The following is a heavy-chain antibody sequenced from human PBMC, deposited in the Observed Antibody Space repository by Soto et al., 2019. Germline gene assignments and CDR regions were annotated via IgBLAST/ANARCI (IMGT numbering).Heavy chain of an antibody. CDR1: GGTFSSYA. CDR3: ARSGGEYINYYYYGMDV. J-gene: IGHJ6*02. D-gene: IGHD2-15*01. CDR2: IIPIFGTA. Sequence: SVKVSCKASGGTFSSYAISWVRQAPGQGLEWMGGIIPIFGTANYAQKFQGRVTITADESTSTAYMELSSLRSEDTAVYYCARSGGEYINYYYYGMDVWGQGTTVTAP. V-gene: IGHV1-69*13.